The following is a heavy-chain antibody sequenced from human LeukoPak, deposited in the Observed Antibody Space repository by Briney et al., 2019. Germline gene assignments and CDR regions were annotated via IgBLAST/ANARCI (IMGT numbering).Heavy chain of an antibody. V-gene: IGHV3-53*01. Sequence: GGSLRLSCAASGFTVSSNYMSWVRQAPGKGLEWVSVIYSGGSTYYADSVKGRFTISRDNSKNTLYLQMNSLRAEDTAVYYCARAIYCSGGSCYSSQYFDLWGRGTLVTVSS. CDR2: IYSGGST. CDR3: ARAIYCSGGSCYSSQYFDL. J-gene: IGHJ2*01. D-gene: IGHD2-15*01. CDR1: GFTVSSNY.